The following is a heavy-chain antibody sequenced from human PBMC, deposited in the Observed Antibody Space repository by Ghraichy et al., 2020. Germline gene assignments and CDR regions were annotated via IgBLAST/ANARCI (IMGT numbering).Heavy chain of an antibody. V-gene: IGHV3-23*01. CDR2: ISGSGGST. D-gene: IGHD2-15*01. J-gene: IGHJ4*02. Sequence: GGSLRLSCAASGFTFSSYAMSWVRQAPGKGLEWVSAISGSGGSTYYADSVKGRFTISRDNSKNTLYLQMNSLRAEDTAVYYCAKAVNGYCSGGSCYVFDYWGQGTLVTVSS. CDR3: AKAVNGYCSGGSCYVFDY. CDR1: GFTFSSYA.